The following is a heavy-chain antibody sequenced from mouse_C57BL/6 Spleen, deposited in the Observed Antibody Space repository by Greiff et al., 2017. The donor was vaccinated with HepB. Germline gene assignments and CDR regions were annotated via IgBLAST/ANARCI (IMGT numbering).Heavy chain of an antibody. CDR1: GYTFTTYP. V-gene: IGHV1-47*01. CDR2: FHPYNDDT. CDR3: ARGDYDGSYWYFDV. J-gene: IGHJ1*03. D-gene: IGHD2-4*01. Sequence: QVQLQQSGAELVKPGASVKMSCKASGYTFTTYPIEWMKQNHGKSLEWIGNFHPYNDDTKYNEKFKGKATLTVDKSYSTVYLEISRLTSDDSAVYYCARGDYDGSYWYFDVWGTGTTVTVSS.